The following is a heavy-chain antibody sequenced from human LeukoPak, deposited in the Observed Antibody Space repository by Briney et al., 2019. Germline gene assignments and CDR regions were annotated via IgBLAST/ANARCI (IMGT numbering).Heavy chain of an antibody. J-gene: IGHJ4*02. Sequence: GGSLRLSCAASGFTFSGSAMHWVRQASGKGLEWVGRIRSKANSYATAYAASVKGRFTISRDDSKNTAYLQMNSLKTEDTAVYYCTRLPHPDYDSSGYRDYWGQGTLVTVSS. CDR2: IRSKANSYAT. CDR3: TRLPHPDYDSSGYRDY. CDR1: GFTFSGSA. V-gene: IGHV3-73*01. D-gene: IGHD3-22*01.